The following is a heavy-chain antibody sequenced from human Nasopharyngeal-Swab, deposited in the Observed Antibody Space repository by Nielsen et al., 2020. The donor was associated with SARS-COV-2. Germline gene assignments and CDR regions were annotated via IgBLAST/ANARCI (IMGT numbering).Heavy chain of an antibody. CDR3: ARWRGSTTWYVDC. CDR2: IRVSSLTT. D-gene: IGHD2-2*01. Sequence: GEAMNISCAVSGFPLKNYNMTSVPKAPGKGRERLSYIRVSSLTTYYADPVKGRFTISSDNAKSILYLQINSLRVEETAVYYCARWRGSTTWYVDCWGHGTLVTFSS. J-gene: IGHJ4*01. CDR1: GFPLKNYN. V-gene: IGHV3-48*04.